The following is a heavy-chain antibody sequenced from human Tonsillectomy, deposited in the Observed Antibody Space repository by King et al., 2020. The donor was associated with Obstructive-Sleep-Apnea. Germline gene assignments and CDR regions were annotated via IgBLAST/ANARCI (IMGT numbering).Heavy chain of an antibody. CDR1: GYSIGSGFY. Sequence: VQLQESGLGLVKPSETLSLTCTVSGYSIGSGFYWGWIRQPPGKGLEWIGSIYHSGSTYYNPSLKSRVTISVDTSKNQFSLKLSSVTAADTAVYYCASTLDIVVVVDTYYFDYWGQGTLVTVSS. J-gene: IGHJ4*02. V-gene: IGHV4-38-2*02. D-gene: IGHD2-15*01. CDR3: ASTLDIVVVVDTYYFDY. CDR2: IYHSGST.